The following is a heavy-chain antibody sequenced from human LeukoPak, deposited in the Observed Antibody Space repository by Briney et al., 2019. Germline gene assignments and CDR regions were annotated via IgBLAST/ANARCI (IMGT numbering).Heavy chain of an antibody. D-gene: IGHD1-14*01. Sequence: SETLSLTCAVSGGSISSGGYSWSWIRQPPGKGLEWIGYIYHSGSTYYNPSLKSRVTISVDRSKNQFSLKLSSVTAADTAVYYCARVAHRNAFDTWGQGTMVTVSS. CDR2: IYHSGST. V-gene: IGHV4-30-2*01. CDR1: GGSISSGGYS. J-gene: IGHJ3*02. CDR3: ARVAHRNAFDT.